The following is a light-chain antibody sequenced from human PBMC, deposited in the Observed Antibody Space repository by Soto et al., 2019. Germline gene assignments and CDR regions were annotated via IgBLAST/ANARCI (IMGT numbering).Light chain of an antibody. Sequence: EIVVPQSPATLSLSPGQRATLSCRTSQNINNKLVWYQQKPGQAPRLLIYGASTRATGIPARFSGSGSGTEFPLTISSLQSEDFAVYSCQHYNNWPLTFGGGTKVEIK. V-gene: IGKV3-15*01. CDR1: QNINNK. J-gene: IGKJ4*01. CDR2: GAS. CDR3: QHYNNWPLT.